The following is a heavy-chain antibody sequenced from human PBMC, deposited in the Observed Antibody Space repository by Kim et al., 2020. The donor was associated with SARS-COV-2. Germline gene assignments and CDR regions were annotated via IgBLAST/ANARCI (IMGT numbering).Heavy chain of an antibody. J-gene: IGHJ3*02. Sequence: GGSLRLSCAASGFTFSSYWMHWVRQAPGKGLVWVSRINSDGSSTSYADSVKGRFTISRDNAKNTLYLQMNSLRAEDTAVYYCARERLLTNYVWGSYLYDAFDIWGQGTMVTVSS. D-gene: IGHD3-16*02. CDR1: GFTFSSYW. CDR2: INSDGSST. CDR3: ARERLLTNYVWGSYLYDAFDI. V-gene: IGHV3-74*01.